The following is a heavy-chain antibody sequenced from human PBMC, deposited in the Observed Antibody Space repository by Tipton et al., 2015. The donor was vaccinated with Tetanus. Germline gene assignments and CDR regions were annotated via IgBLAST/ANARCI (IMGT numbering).Heavy chain of an antibody. D-gene: IGHD6-19*01. CDR1: GASISSNTYY. Sequence: LRLSCTVSGASISSNTYYWGWIRQPPGKGLEWIASVSYSGSTYYNPSLKSRVTMSLDTSKNQFSVRLTSVTAADTAVYYCATIKSNNAYDLLNIGLAVAGYFDHWGRGTLVTVAS. CDR2: VSYSGST. CDR3: ATIKSNNAYDLLNIGLAVAGYFDH. V-gene: IGHV4-39*01. J-gene: IGHJ4*02.